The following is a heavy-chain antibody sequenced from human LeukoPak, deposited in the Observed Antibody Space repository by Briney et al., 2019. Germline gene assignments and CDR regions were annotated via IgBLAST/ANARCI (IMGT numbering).Heavy chain of an antibody. CDR2: ISSSSSYI. Sequence: GGSLRLSCAASGYTFSRYSMNWVRQAPGKGLEWVSSISSSSSYIYYADSVKGRFTISRDNAKNSLYLQMNSLRAEDTAVYYCASGSSRARDAFDIWGQGTMVTVSS. CDR1: GYTFSRYS. D-gene: IGHD2-15*01. J-gene: IGHJ3*02. V-gene: IGHV3-21*01. CDR3: ASGSSRARDAFDI.